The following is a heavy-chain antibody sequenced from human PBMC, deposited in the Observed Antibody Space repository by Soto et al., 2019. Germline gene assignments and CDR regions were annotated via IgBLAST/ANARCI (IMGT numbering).Heavy chain of an antibody. CDR2: IYYSGST. CDR3: ARLYGLDAFDI. CDR1: GGSIRSYY. Sequence: QVQLQESGPGLVKPSETLSLTCTVSGGSIRSYYWSWIRQPPGKGLEWIGDIYYSGSTNYNPSLKSRVTISVDTSKNQFSLKLSSVTAGDTAVYYCARLYGLDAFDIWGQGTMVTVSS. V-gene: IGHV4-59*08. J-gene: IGHJ3*02. D-gene: IGHD3-16*02.